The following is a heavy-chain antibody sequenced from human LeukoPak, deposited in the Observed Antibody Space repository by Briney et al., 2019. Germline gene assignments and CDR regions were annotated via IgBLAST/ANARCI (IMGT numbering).Heavy chain of an antibody. V-gene: IGHV3-7*03. CDR3: AKVGKPVNYYDNRNHFDY. Sequence: GGSPRLSCAASGFTFSSYWMSWVRQAPGKGLEWVANIKQDGSEKYYVDSVKGRITISRDNSKNTLYLQMNSLRAEDTAVYYCAKVGKPVNYYDNRNHFDYWGQGTLVTVSS. CDR1: GFTFSSYW. D-gene: IGHD3-22*01. CDR2: IKQDGSEK. J-gene: IGHJ4*02.